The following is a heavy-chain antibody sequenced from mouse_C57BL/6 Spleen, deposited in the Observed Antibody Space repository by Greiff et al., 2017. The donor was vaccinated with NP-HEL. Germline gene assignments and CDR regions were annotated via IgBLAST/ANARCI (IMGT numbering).Heavy chain of an antibody. CDR1: GFTFSDYG. V-gene: IGHV5-17*01. J-gene: IGHJ4*01. CDR3: ARPYYSNYGGWAMDY. D-gene: IGHD2-5*01. CDR2: ISSGSSTI. Sequence: DVKLVESGGGLVKPGGSLKLSCAASGFTFSDYGMHWVRQAPEKGLEWVAYISSGSSTIYYADTVKGRFTISRDNAKNTLFLQMTSLRSEDTAMYYCARPYYSNYGGWAMDYWGQGTSVTVSS.